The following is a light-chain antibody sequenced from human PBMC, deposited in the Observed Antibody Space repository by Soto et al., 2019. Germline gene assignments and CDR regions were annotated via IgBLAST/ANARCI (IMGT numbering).Light chain of an antibody. Sequence: QSALTQPASVSGSPGQSITISCTGTSSDVGGFDFVSWFQRRPGKAPRLIIYEVTNRPSGISDRFSGSKSGNTASLTISGLQDEDEADYFCSSYITTTTLYFFGSGTRSPS. J-gene: IGLJ1*01. V-gene: IGLV2-14*01. CDR3: SSYITTTTLYF. CDR2: EVT. CDR1: SSDVGGFDF.